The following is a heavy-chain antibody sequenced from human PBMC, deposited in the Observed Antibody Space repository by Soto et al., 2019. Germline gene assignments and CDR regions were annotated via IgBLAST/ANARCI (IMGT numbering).Heavy chain of an antibody. CDR3: ARGAITIFGVVAGGMDV. CDR2: INPSGGST. D-gene: IGHD3-3*01. Sequence: ASVKVSGKASGYTFTSYYMHWVRQAPGQGLEWMGIINPSGGSTSYAQKFQGRVTMTRDTSTSTVYMELSSLRSEDTAVYYCARGAITIFGVVAGGMDVWGQATTVTVSS. CDR1: GYTFTSYY. V-gene: IGHV1-46*01. J-gene: IGHJ6*02.